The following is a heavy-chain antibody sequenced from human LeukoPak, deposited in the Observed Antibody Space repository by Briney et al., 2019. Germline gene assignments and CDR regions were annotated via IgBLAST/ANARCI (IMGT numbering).Heavy chain of an antibody. D-gene: IGHD6-13*01. V-gene: IGHV1-69*04. CDR3: ATQFIAAAGTDY. Sequence: SVKVSCKASGGTFSSYAISWVRQAPGQGLEWMGRIIPILGIANYAQKFQGRVTITADKSTSTAYMELSSLRSEDTAVYYCATQFIAAAGTDYWGQGTLVTVSS. CDR1: GGTFSSYA. J-gene: IGHJ4*02. CDR2: IIPILGIA.